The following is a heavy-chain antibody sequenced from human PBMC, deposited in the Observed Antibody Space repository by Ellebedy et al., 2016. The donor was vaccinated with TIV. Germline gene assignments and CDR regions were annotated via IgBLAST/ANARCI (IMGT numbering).Heavy chain of an antibody. CDR3: AKGLNYYFAMDV. D-gene: IGHD3-10*01. V-gene: IGHV1-3*01. Sequence: ASVKVSCKASGYSFSISNMHWVRQAPGGGLEWMGLINPGTGFTKYSQKFQGRVTITSDTSANMAYMELKILRSEDTAVYYCAKGLNYYFAMDVWGQGTPVIVS. J-gene: IGHJ6*02. CDR1: GYSFSISN. CDR2: INPGTGFT.